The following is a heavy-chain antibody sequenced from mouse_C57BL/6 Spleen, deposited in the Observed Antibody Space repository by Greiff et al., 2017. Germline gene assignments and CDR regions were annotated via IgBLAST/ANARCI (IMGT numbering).Heavy chain of an antibody. CDR1: GYTFTSYW. J-gene: IGHJ4*01. CDR2: IYPSDSET. V-gene: IGHV1-61*01. D-gene: IGHD3-1*01. Sequence: QVQLQQPGAELVRPGSSVKLSCKASGYTFTSYWMDWVKQRPGQGLEWIGNIYPSDSETHYNQKFKDKATLTVDKSSSTAYMQLRSLTSAVSAVYCRENIVPHAGPYWGQGTSVTVSS. CDR3: ENIVPHAGPY.